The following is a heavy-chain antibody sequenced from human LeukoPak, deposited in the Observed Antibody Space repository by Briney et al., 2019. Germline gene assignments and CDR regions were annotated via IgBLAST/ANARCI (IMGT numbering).Heavy chain of an antibody. CDR1: GFTFSSYW. V-gene: IGHV3-74*01. D-gene: IGHD4-17*01. CDR2: INSDGSST. J-gene: IGHJ4*02. Sequence: GGSLRLSCAASGFTFSSYWMHWVRQAPGKGLVWVSRINSDGSSTSYADSVKGRFTISRDNAKNTLYLQINSLRAEDTAVYYCASSYYGDYVPFLGYWGQGTLVTVSS. CDR3: ASSYYGDYVPFLGY.